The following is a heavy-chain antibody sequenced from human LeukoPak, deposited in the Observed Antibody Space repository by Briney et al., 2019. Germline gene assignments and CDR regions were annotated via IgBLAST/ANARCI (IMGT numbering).Heavy chain of an antibody. CDR2: IWYDGSNK. D-gene: IGHD1-26*01. Sequence: GGSLRLSCAASGFTFSSYGMHWVRQAPGKGLEWVAVIWYDGSNKYYADSVKGRFTISRDNSKNTLYLQMNSLRAEDTAVYYCARDGSLGELPTYYFDYWGQETLVTVSS. CDR3: ARDGSLGELPTYYFDY. V-gene: IGHV3-33*01. CDR1: GFTFSSYG. J-gene: IGHJ4*02.